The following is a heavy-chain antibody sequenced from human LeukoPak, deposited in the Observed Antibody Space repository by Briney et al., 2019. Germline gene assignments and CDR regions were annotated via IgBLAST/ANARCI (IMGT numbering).Heavy chain of an antibody. CDR2: IYYSGST. J-gene: IGHJ6*03. CDR1: GGSISSYY. Sequence: SETLSLTCTVSGGSISSYYWSWIRQPPGKGLEWIGYIYYSGSTNYNPSLKSRVTISVDTSKYQFSLKLSSVTAADTAVYYCARDYSSQYYYYMDVWGKGTTVTVSS. V-gene: IGHV4-59*01. CDR3: ARDYSSQYYYYMDV. D-gene: IGHD6-13*01.